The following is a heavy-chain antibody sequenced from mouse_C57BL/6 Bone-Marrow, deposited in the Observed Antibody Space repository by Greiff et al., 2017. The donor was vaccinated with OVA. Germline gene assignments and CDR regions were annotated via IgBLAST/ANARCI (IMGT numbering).Heavy chain of an antibody. CDR1: GFSLTSYG. J-gene: IGHJ1*03. CDR2: IWSGGST. Sequence: VQVVESGPGLVQPSQSLSITCTVSGFSLTSYGVHWVRQSPGKGLEWLGVIWSGGSTDYNAAFISRLSISKDNSKSQVFFKMNSLQADDTAIYYCASYYYGSDWYFDVWGTGTTVTVSS. D-gene: IGHD1-1*01. V-gene: IGHV2-2*01. CDR3: ASYYYGSDWYFDV.